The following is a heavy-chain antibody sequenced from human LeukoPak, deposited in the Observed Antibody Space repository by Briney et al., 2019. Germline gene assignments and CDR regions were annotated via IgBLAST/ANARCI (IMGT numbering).Heavy chain of an antibody. Sequence: GGSLRLSCAASGFAVSNIYMNWVRQAPGKGLEWVSVIFGGDSTYYADSVKGRFTISRDNSKNTVYLQMNSLRADDTAVYHCARGLGTYTTSWHHFYGMDFWGLGTTVTVS. V-gene: IGHV3-66*01. CDR2: IFGGDST. D-gene: IGHD3-16*01. J-gene: IGHJ6*02. CDR3: ARGLGTYTTSWHHFYGMDF. CDR1: GFAVSNIY.